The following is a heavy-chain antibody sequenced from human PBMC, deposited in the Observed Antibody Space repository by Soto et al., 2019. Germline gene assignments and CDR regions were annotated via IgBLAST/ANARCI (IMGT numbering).Heavy chain of an antibody. J-gene: IGHJ5*02. Sequence: ASVKVSCKASGYTFTSYGISWVRQAPGQGLEWMGWISAYNGNTNYAQKLQGRVTMTTDTSTSTAYMELRSLGSDDTAVYYCARSVVVVVAATENWFDPWGQGTLVTVSS. CDR3: ARSVVVVVAATENWFDP. CDR2: ISAYNGNT. D-gene: IGHD2-15*01. CDR1: GYTFTSYG. V-gene: IGHV1-18*01.